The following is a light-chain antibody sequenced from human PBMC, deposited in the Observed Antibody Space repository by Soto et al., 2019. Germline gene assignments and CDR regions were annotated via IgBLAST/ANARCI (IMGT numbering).Light chain of an antibody. CDR2: GTS. V-gene: IGKV3-20*01. CDR1: QTVAYTS. Sequence: EIVLTQSPGILSLSPGARATLSCRASQTVAYTSLAWYQQRPGQAPRLLIYGTSTRATGTPDRFIGSGSGTAFNLTISRLEPEDFAVYYCQQYVTTPRTFGQGTK. CDR3: QQYVTTPRT. J-gene: IGKJ1*01.